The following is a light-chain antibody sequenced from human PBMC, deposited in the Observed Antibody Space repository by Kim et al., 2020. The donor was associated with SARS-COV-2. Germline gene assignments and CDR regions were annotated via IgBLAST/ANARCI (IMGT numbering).Light chain of an antibody. V-gene: IGLV3-1*01. Sequence: SYELTQPPSVSVSPGQTASITCSGDELGDKYTCWYQQKPGQSPVLVIYQDDERPSGIPERFSGSNSGNAATLTISGTQAMDEADYYCQAWDSSTVVFGTG. CDR3: QAWDSSTVV. CDR2: QDD. CDR1: ELGDKY. J-gene: IGLJ1*01.